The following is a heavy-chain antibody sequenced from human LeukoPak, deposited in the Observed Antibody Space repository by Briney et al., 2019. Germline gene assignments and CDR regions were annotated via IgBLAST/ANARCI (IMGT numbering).Heavy chain of an antibody. D-gene: IGHD6-19*01. CDR2: INPNSGGT. Sequence: ASVKVSCRASGYTFTGYYMHWVRQAPGQGLEWMGRINPNSGGTNYAQKFQGRVTMTGDTSISTAYMELSRLRSDDTAVYYSARVLKGSGWYGEIDYWGQGTLVTVSS. V-gene: IGHV1-2*06. J-gene: IGHJ4*02. CDR3: ARVLKGSGWYGEIDY. CDR1: GYTFTGYY.